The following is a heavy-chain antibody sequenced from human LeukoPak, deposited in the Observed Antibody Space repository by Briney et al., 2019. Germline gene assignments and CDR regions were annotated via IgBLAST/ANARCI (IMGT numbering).Heavy chain of an antibody. CDR3: ARDGIYSSSWYRFHGFDY. V-gene: IGHV3-23*01. Sequence: PGGSLRLSCAASGFTFSSYAMSWVRQAPGKGLEWVSAISGSGGSTYYADSVKGRFTISRDNSKNTLYLQMNSLRAEDTAVYYCARDGIYSSSWYRFHGFDYWGQGTLVTVSS. J-gene: IGHJ4*02. D-gene: IGHD6-13*01. CDR1: GFTFSSYA. CDR2: ISGSGGST.